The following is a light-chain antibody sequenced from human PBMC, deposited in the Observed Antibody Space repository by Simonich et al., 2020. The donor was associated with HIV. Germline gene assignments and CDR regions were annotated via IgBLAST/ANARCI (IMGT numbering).Light chain of an antibody. CDR3: QQLNSFT. Sequence: DIQWTQSPSFLSASVGDRVTITCRASQGISSYLAWYQQKPGKAPKLLIYAASTLQSGVPSRFSGSGSGTEFTLTISSLQPEDFATYYCQQLNSFTFGPGTKVDIK. CDR1: QGISSY. J-gene: IGKJ3*01. CDR2: AAS. V-gene: IGKV1-9*01.